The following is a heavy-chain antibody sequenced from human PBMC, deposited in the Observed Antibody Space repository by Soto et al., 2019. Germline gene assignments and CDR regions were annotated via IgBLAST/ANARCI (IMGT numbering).Heavy chain of an antibody. J-gene: IGHJ2*01. CDR3: ARARADCSGGSCYSLYWYFDL. D-gene: IGHD2-15*01. CDR1: GGSVSSGSYY. CDR2: IYYSGST. Sequence: QVQLQESSPGLVKPSETLSLTCTVSGGSVSSGSYYWSWIRQPPAKGLEWIGYIYYSGSTKYNPYLKSRVTISVDTSKNQFSLKLSSVTAADTAVYYCARARADCSGGSCYSLYWYFDLWGRGTLVTVSS. V-gene: IGHV4-61*01.